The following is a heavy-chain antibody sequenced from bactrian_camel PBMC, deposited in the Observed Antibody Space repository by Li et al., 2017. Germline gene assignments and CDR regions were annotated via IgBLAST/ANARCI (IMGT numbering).Heavy chain of an antibody. V-gene: IGHV3S63*01. J-gene: IGHJ4*01. CDR1: EYTDNKYS. Sequence: HVQLVESGGGLVQAGESLRLSCAASEYTDNKYSMGWFREKEGEGVATISGGGSITYTDSVKGRFTISKDDAGNSLFLHMSNLKPEDTAMYYCGASASFIRTPRFYRFESSDYPYLGRGTQVTVS. CDR2: ISGGGSIT. D-gene: IGHD4*01.